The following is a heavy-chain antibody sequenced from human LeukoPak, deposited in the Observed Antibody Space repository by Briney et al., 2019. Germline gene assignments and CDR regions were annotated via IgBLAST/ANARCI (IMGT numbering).Heavy chain of an antibody. Sequence: ASVKVSCKASGYTFTSYGISWVRQAPGQGLEWMGWISAYNGNTNYAQKLQGRVTMTTDTSTGTAYMELRSLRSDDTAVYYCARVMGGFGELSAWFDPWGQGTLVTVSS. CDR3: ARVMGGFGELSAWFDP. V-gene: IGHV1-18*01. CDR1: GYTFTSYG. CDR2: ISAYNGNT. D-gene: IGHD3-10*01. J-gene: IGHJ5*02.